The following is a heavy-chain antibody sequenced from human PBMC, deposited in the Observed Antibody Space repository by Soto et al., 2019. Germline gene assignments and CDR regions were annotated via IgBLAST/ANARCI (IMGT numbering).Heavy chain of an antibody. Sequence: SETLSLTCAVYGGSFSGYYWSWIRQPPGKGLEWIGEINHSGSTNYNPSLKSRVTISVDTSKNQFSLKLSSVTAADTAVYYCARGPRLRFSFRYFDYWGQGTLVTVSS. CDR2: INHSGST. J-gene: IGHJ4*02. CDR3: ARGPRLRFSFRYFDY. D-gene: IGHD4-17*01. V-gene: IGHV4-34*01. CDR1: GGSFSGYY.